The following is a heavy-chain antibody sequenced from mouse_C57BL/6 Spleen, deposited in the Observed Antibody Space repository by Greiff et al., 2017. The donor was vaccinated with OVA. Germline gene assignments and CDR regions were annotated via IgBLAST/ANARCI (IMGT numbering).Heavy chain of an antibody. J-gene: IGHJ2*01. CDR3: ARYTTVVATGYFDY. V-gene: IGHV7-3*01. CDR2: IRNKANGYTT. D-gene: IGHD1-1*01. CDR1: GFTFTDYY. Sequence: EVNVVESGGGLVQPGGSLSLSCAASGFTFTDYYMSWVRQPPGKALEWLGFIRNKANGYTTEYSASVKGRFTISRDNSQSILYLQMNALRAEDSATYYCARYTTVVATGYFDYWGQGTTLTVSS.